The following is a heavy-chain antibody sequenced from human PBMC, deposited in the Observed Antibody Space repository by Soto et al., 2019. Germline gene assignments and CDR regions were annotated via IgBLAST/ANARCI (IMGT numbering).Heavy chain of an antibody. V-gene: IGHV5-51*01. J-gene: IGHJ6*02. CDR3: ARHGAADIVVVPAAIGRHYYYGMVV. D-gene: IGHD2-2*01. CDR2: IYPGDSDT. Sequence: PGESLKISCKGSGYSFTSYWIGWVRQMPGKGLEWMGIIYPGDSDTRYSPSFQGQVTISADKSISTAYLQWSSLKASDTAMYYCARHGAADIVVVPAAIGRHYYYGMVVWGQGTTVTVSS. CDR1: GYSFTSYW.